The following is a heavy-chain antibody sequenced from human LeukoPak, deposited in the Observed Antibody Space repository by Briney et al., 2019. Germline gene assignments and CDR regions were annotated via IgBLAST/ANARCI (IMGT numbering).Heavy chain of an antibody. J-gene: IGHJ4*02. CDR1: GFSFSSYN. Sequence: GGSLRLSCAASGFSFSSYNMNWVRQAPGKGLEWVSSISRSSTYKHIADSVKGRFTISRDNPKNTLYLQMKSLRDDDTAVYYCARVFLERLTSGYFDNWGQGTLVTVSP. D-gene: IGHD3-3*01. V-gene: IGHV3-21*01. CDR3: ARVFLERLTSGYFDN. CDR2: ISRSSTYK.